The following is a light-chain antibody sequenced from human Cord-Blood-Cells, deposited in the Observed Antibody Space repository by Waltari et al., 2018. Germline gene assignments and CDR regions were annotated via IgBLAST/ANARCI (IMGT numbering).Light chain of an antibody. CDR3: RQYNNWPPWT. CDR2: GAS. V-gene: IGKV3-15*01. Sequence: ELVMTPSPATLSVSPGERATLSCRASQSGSSNLAWYQQKPGPAPRLLIYGASTRATGIPARCSGSGSGTEFTLTISSLQSGDFAVYYCRQYNNWPPWTFGQGTKVEIK. J-gene: IGKJ1*01. CDR1: QSGSSN.